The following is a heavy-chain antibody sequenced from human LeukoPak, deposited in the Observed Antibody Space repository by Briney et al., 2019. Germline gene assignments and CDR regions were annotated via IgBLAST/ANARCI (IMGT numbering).Heavy chain of an antibody. Sequence: KPSENLSLTCTVSGGSISSYYWSWIRQPPREGTGWIGYIYYSGSTNYKPSLKSRVTISVDTSKNQFSLKLSSVTTADTAVYYCASTLGYCSGGSCYPSFDYWGQGTLVTVSS. V-gene: IGHV4-59*01. CDR1: GGSISSYY. CDR3: ASTLGYCSGGSCYPSFDY. CDR2: IYYSGST. D-gene: IGHD2-15*01. J-gene: IGHJ4*02.